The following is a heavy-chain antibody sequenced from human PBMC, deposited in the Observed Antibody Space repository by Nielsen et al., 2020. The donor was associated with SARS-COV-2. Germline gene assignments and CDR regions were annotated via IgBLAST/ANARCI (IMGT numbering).Heavy chain of an antibody. Sequence: GGSLRLSCAASGFTFSFYDIHWVRQAPGEGLEWVAVMWADGATERYAESVKGRFTVSRDASKNTVYLQMNSLRAADSAVYYCAKDLGPDAGYTVFNDYFDNWGQGTLVTVSS. V-gene: IGHV3-33*06. J-gene: IGHJ4*02. D-gene: IGHD5/OR15-5a*01. CDR2: MWADGATE. CDR3: AKDLGPDAGYTVFNDYFDN. CDR1: GFTFSFYD.